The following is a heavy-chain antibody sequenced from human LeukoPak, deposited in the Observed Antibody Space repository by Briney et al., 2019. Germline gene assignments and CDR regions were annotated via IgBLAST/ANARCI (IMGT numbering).Heavy chain of an antibody. V-gene: IGHV3-21*01. CDR3: ARDERYDFWSGYLYYFDY. Sequence: PGGSLRLSCAASGFTFSSYTMNWVRQTPGKGLEWVSSVSSSSSYIYYADSVKGRFTISRDNAKNSLYLQMNSLRAGDTAVYYCARDERYDFWSGYLYYFDYWGQGTLVTVSS. J-gene: IGHJ4*02. CDR1: GFTFSSYT. CDR2: VSSSSSYI. D-gene: IGHD3-3*01.